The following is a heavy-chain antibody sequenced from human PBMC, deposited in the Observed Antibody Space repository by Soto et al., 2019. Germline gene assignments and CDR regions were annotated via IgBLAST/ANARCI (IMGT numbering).Heavy chain of an antibody. Sequence: SETLSLTCSVSGDSMSSYYWTWIRHTPGKGLQWIGYIFYGGTTKYNPSLKSRVTISIDTSQSQFSLQLTSVTPADTAVYYCARGVTYYGSGHYYTQFLFDKWGQGTQVTVSS. CDR1: GDSMSSYY. CDR3: ARGVTYYGSGHYYTQFLFDK. J-gene: IGHJ4*02. D-gene: IGHD3-10*01. CDR2: IFYGGTT. V-gene: IGHV4-59*08.